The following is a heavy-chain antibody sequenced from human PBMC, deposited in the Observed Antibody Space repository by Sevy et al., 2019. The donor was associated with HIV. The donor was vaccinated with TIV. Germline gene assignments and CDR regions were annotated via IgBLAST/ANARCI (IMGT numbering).Heavy chain of an antibody. CDR3: AREASGWNYFHQRKVDYYYYGMDV. V-gene: IGHV4-30-4*01. D-gene: IGHD1-7*01. CDR2: IYYSGST. J-gene: IGHJ6*02. CDR1: GGSISSGDYY. Sequence: SETLSLTCTVSGGSISSGDYYWSWIRQPPGKGLEWIGYIYYSGSTYYNPSLKSRVNISVDTSKNQFSLKLSSVTAADKAVYYCAREASGWNYFHQRKVDYYYYGMDVWGQGTTVTVSS.